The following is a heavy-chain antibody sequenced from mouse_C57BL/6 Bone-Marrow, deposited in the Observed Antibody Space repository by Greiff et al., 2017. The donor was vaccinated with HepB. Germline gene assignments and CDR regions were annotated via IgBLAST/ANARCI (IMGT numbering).Heavy chain of an antibody. Sequence: VQLQQPGAELVRPGTSVKLSCKASGYTFTSYWMHWVKQRPGQGLEWIGVIDPSDSYTNYNQKFKGKATLTVDTSSSTAYMQLSSLTSEDSAVYYCARGGDGYDWCAYWGQGTLVTVSA. J-gene: IGHJ3*01. CDR1: GYTFTSYW. V-gene: IGHV1-59*01. CDR3: ARGGDGYDWCAY. CDR2: IDPSDSYT. D-gene: IGHD2-2*01.